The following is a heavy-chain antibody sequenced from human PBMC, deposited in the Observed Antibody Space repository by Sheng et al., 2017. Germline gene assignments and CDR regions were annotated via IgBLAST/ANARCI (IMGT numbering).Heavy chain of an antibody. CDR1: GFIFSNYE. J-gene: IGHJ4*02. CDR2: ISSSGFTT. V-gene: IGHV3-48*03. Sequence: EVQLVESGGGLVQPGGSLRLSCAASGFIFSNYEMNWVRQAPGKGLEWISYISSSGFTTYYADSVRGRFTISRDNAKYSLYLQINSLRAGDTAVYYCAREDRILGATIGLAYWGQGTLVTVSS. CDR3: AREDRILGATIGLAY. D-gene: IGHD1-26*01.